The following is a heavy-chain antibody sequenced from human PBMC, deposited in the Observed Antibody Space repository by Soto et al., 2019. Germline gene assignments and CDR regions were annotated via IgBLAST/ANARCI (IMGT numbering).Heavy chain of an antibody. Sequence: PSDTLSLTCTVPGGSISSYYWSWIRQPPGKGLEWIGYIYYSGSTNYNPSLKSRVTISVDTSKNQFSLKLSSVTAADTAVYYCARAGYCSSTSCYTPLSYYYYGMDVWGQGTTVTVSS. CDR2: IYYSGST. CDR1: GGSISSYY. V-gene: IGHV4-59*13. J-gene: IGHJ6*02. CDR3: ARAGYCSSTSCYTPLSYYYYGMDV. D-gene: IGHD2-2*02.